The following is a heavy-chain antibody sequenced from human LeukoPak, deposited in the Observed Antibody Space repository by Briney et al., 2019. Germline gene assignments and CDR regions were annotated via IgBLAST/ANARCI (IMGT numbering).Heavy chain of an antibody. CDR3: ARSRGAGPGAYFDY. Sequence: PGMSLRLSCAASGFTFNNFGMHWVRQAPGKGLEWVSYISNSGSYTNYADSVKGRFTISRDNAKSSLFLQMNSLRAEDTAVYYCARSRGAGPGAYFDYWGQGTLVTVSS. CDR2: ISNSGSYT. CDR1: GFTFNNFG. J-gene: IGHJ4*02. D-gene: IGHD6-19*01. V-gene: IGHV3-21*05.